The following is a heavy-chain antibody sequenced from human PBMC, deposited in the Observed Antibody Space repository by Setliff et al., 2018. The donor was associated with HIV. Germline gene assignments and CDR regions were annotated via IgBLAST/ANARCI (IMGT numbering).Heavy chain of an antibody. D-gene: IGHD3-22*01. CDR3: GGGGYQNAFDI. V-gene: IGHV1-18*01. J-gene: IGHJ3*02. CDR1: GYTFSSYG. Sequence: ASVKISCKASGYTFSSYGISWVRQAPGQGLEWVGWISAYNGDTKYAQKLQGRVTMTTDTSTSTAYMELRSLRSDDTAVDYCGGGGYQNAFDIWGQGTMVTVSS. CDR2: ISAYNGDT.